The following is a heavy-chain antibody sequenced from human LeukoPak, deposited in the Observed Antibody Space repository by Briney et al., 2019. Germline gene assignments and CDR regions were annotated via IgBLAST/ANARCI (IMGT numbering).Heavy chain of an antibody. CDR3: AKDVLSEQWHDAFDI. CDR2: ISGDGGST. Sequence: GGSLRLYCAAPGFTFHFYAMRWVRQAPGKGLEWVSLISGDGGSTYYADSVKGRFTISRDNSKNSLFLQMNSLRTEDTALYYCAKDVLSEQWHDAFDIWGQGTMVTVSS. J-gene: IGHJ3*02. V-gene: IGHV3-43*02. CDR1: GFTFHFYA. D-gene: IGHD6-19*01.